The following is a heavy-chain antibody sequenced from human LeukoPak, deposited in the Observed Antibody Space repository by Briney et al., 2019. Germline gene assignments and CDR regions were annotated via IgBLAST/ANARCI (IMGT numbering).Heavy chain of an antibody. J-gene: IGHJ4*02. CDR2: VYHSGST. D-gene: IGHD3-10*01. CDR1: GYSISSGYY. V-gene: IGHV4-38-2*01. CDR3: ASRLWFGEFFDY. Sequence: KPSETLSLTWAVYGYSISSGYYWGWIRQPPGKGLEGIGSVYHSGSTYYNPSLKSRVTISVDTSKNQFSLKLSSVTAADTAVYYWASRLWFGEFFDYWGQGTLVTVSS.